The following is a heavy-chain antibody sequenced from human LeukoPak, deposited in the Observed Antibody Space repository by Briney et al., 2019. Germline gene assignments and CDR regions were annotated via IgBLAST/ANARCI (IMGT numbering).Heavy chain of an antibody. CDR2: INQDGSEK. V-gene: IGHV3-7*03. Sequence: GGSLRLSCAASGFTFNSYWMSWVRRAPGKGLEWVANINQDGSEKHYVDSVKGRFTISRDNAKKSLYLQMNSLRAEDTAVYYCAKDHPRITIFGVVTAPDVWGQGTAVIVSS. J-gene: IGHJ6*02. CDR1: GFTFNSYW. CDR3: AKDHPRITIFGVVTAPDV. D-gene: IGHD3-3*01.